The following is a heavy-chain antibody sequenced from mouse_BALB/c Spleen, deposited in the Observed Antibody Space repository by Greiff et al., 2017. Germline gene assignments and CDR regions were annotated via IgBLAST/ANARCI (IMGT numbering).Heavy chain of an antibody. Sequence: EVQVVESGGGLVQPGGSRKLSCAASGFTFSDYGMAWVRQAPGKGPEWVAFISNLAYSIYYADTVTGRFTISRENAKNTLYLEMSSLRSEDTAMYYCARDRDYGSSGWFAYWGQGTLVTVSA. D-gene: IGHD1-1*01. CDR3: ARDRDYGSSGWFAY. V-gene: IGHV5-15*02. CDR1: GFTFSDYG. J-gene: IGHJ3*01. CDR2: ISNLAYSI.